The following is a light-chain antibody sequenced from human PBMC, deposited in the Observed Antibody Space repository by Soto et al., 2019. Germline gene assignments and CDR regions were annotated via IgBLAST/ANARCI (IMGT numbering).Light chain of an antibody. J-gene: IGLJ2*01. CDR1: SRDVGSYNR. Sequence: QSVLTQPPSVSGYPGQSVTISCTGTSRDVGSYNRVSWYQQPPGTAPKLMIYEVSNRPSGVPDRFSGSKSGNTASLTIAGLQAEDEADYYCSSYTSSSTVVFGGGTQLTVL. V-gene: IGLV2-18*02. CDR3: SSYTSSSTVV. CDR2: EVS.